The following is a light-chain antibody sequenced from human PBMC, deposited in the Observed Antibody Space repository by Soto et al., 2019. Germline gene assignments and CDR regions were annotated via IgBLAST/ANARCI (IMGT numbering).Light chain of an antibody. Sequence: EIVLTQSPGTLSLSAGERATLSCRASQTVSNNYLAWYQQKPGQVPTVLLYGASNRATGIPDRFSGSGSGTDFTLTISRLEPEDFAVYYCQRYDTSPTFGQGTKVDNK. CDR3: QRYDTSPT. CDR2: GAS. V-gene: IGKV3-20*01. J-gene: IGKJ1*01. CDR1: QTVSNNY.